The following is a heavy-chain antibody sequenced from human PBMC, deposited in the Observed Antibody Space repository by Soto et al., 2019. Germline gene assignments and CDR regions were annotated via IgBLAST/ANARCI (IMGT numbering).Heavy chain of an antibody. CDR3: TTDY. CDR1: GFTFSNAW. J-gene: IGHJ4*02. CDR2: IKSRTEGGTT. Sequence: GGSLRLSCAASGFTFSNAWMSWVRQAPGKGLEWVGRIKSRTEGGTTDYAAPVKGRFTISRDDSKDMLYLQMNSLKTEDTAVYYCTTDYWGQGTLVTVSS. V-gene: IGHV3-15*01.